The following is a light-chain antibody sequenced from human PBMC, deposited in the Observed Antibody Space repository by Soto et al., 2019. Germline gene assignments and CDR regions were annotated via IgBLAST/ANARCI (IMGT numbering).Light chain of an antibody. Sequence: DIQMTQSPSSLSASVGDRVTITCRASQSISGYLNWYQQKPGKAPKVLISGASTLHNGVPSRFSGRVSGTDFTLTISSLQPEDVATYYCQQSLSTILTFRGGTTVDIX. CDR1: QSISGY. J-gene: IGKJ4*01. V-gene: IGKV1-39*01. CDR2: GAS. CDR3: QQSLSTILT.